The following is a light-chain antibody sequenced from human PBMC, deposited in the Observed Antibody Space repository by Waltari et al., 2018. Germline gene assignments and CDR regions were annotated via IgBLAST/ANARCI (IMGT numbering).Light chain of an antibody. J-gene: IGLJ2*01. CDR2: DNN. Sequence: QSVLTQPPSVSAAPGQKVTISCSGSISNIGSYYVSWYHQLPGAAPKLLIYDNNRRPSGIPDRFSASTSGTSATLGITGLQIGDEADYYCATWDNSLSEVVFGGGTKLTVL. V-gene: IGLV1-51*01. CDR3: ATWDNSLSEVV. CDR1: ISNIGSYY.